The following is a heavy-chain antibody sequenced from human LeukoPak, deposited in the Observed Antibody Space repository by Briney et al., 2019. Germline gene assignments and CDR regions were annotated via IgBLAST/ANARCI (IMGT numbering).Heavy chain of an antibody. CDR3: ARSTGYSIYYSDY. J-gene: IGHJ4*02. Sequence: SETLSLTCTVPGGSISSYYWSWIRQPPGKGLEWIGYIYYSGSTNYNPSLKSRVTISVDTSKNQFSLKLSSVTAADTAVYYCARSTGYSIYYSDYWGQGTLVTVSS. D-gene: IGHD6-13*01. V-gene: IGHV4-59*01. CDR2: IYYSGST. CDR1: GGSISSYY.